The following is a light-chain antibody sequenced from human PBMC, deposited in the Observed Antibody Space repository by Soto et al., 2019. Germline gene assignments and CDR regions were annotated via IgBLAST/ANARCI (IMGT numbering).Light chain of an antibody. J-gene: IGLJ3*02. Sequence: QSALTQPASVSGSPGQSITISCTGTSNDVGGYNLVSWFQQHPGKAPKLMISEVNKRPSGVSNRFSGSKSANTAPLTISGFQAEEGADYYCCSHVGGSSPQGVSGGGTKLTVL. CDR1: SNDVGGYNL. CDR3: CSHVGGSSPQGV. V-gene: IGLV2-23*02. CDR2: EVN.